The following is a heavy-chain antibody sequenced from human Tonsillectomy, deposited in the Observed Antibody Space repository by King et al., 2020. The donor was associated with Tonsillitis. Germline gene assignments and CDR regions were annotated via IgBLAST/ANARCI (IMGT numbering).Heavy chain of an antibody. CDR1: GYSFTSYW. D-gene: IGHD6-13*01. J-gene: IGHJ4*02. Sequence: VQLVEFGAEVKKPGESLKISCKGSGYSFTSYWIGWVRQMPGKGLEWMGIIYPGDSDTRYSPSFQGQVTISADKSISTAYLPWSSLKASDTAMYYCARSRGSSWANFDYWGQGTLVTVSS. CDR3: ARSRGSSWANFDY. V-gene: IGHV5-51*01. CDR2: IYPGDSDT.